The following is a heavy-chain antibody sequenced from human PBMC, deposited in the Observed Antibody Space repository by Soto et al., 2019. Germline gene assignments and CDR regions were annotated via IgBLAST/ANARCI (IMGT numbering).Heavy chain of an antibody. Sequence: SETLSLTCTVSGGSISSSSYYWGWIRQPPGKGLEWIGSIYYSGSTYYNPSLKSRVTISVDTSKNQFSLKLSSVTAADTAVYYCARPGGPLSFYAFDIWGQGTMVTVSS. CDR3: ARPGGPLSFYAFDI. CDR2: IYYSGST. CDR1: GGSISSSSYY. D-gene: IGHD3-16*01. J-gene: IGHJ3*02. V-gene: IGHV4-39*01.